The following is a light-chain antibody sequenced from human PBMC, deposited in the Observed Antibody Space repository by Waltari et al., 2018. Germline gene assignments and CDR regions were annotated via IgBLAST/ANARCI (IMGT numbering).Light chain of an antibody. CDR1: QSSSSW. CDR2: KAS. CDR3: QQYNSPST. J-gene: IGKJ2*01. V-gene: IGKV1-5*03. Sequence: DLQITQSPSTLSASVGDRVTITCRARQSSSSWLAWYQQKPGKAPKLLIDKASSLESGVPSRFSGSGSGTEFTLTISSLQPDDFATYYCQQYNSPSTFGQGTKLEIK.